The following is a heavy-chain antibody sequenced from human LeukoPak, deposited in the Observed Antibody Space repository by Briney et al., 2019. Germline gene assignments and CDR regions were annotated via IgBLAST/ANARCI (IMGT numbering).Heavy chain of an antibody. D-gene: IGHD6-6*01. CDR2: IYYSGTT. V-gene: IGHV4-39*01. J-gene: IGHJ4*02. Sequence: SETLSLTCTVSGGSISGRSYFWGWIRRPPGKGLEWIGSIYYSGTTYYNPSLKSRVTISVDTSKDQFSLKLSSVTAADAAVYYCARHSLGYSSFTFHYWGQGTLATVSS. CDR1: GGSISGRSYF. CDR3: ARHSLGYSSFTFHY.